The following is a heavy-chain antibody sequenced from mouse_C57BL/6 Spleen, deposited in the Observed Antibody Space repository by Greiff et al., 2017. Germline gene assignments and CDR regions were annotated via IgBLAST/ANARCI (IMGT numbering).Heavy chain of an antibody. Sequence: EVQLQQSGPELVKPGASVKMSCKASGYTFTDYNMHWVKQSHGKSLEWIGYINPNNGGTSYNQKFKGKATLTVNKSSSTAYMELRSLTSEDSAVYYCARIGIYYDYEGFAYWGQGTLVTVSA. CDR3: ARIGIYYDYEGFAY. D-gene: IGHD2-4*01. CDR1: GYTFTDYN. V-gene: IGHV1-22*01. J-gene: IGHJ3*01. CDR2: INPNNGGT.